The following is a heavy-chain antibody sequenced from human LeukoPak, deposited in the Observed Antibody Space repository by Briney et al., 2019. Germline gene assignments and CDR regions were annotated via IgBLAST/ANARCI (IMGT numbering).Heavy chain of an antibody. V-gene: IGHV3-48*03. CDR3: ASMNWNYYFDY. CDR1: GFTFSSYE. D-gene: IGHD1-7*01. CDR2: ISSSGSTI. J-gene: IGHJ4*02. Sequence: GGSLRLSCAASGFTFSSYEMNWVRQAPGKGLEWVSYISSSGSTIYYADSVKGRFTISRDNAKNSLYLQMNSLRAEDTAVYYCASMNWNYYFDYWGQGPVVTVSS.